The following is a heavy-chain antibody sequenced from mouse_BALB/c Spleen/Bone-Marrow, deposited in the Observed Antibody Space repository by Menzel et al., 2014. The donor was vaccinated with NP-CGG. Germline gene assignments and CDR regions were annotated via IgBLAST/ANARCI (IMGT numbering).Heavy chain of an antibody. CDR3: ARDWDYYAMDY. CDR2: IDPYNGGT. Sequence: VQLQQSGPELVKPGASVKVSCKASGYAFTSYNMYWVKQSHGKSLEWIGYIDPYNGGTSQNQKFKGKATLTVDKSSSTAYMHLSSLSSEDSAAYYCARDWDYYAMDYWGQGTSVTASS. CDR1: GYAFTSYN. J-gene: IGHJ4*01. D-gene: IGHD4-1*01. V-gene: IGHV1S135*01.